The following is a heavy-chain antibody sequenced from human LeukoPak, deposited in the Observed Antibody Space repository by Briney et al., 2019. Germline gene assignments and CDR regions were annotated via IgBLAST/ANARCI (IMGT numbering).Heavy chain of an antibody. D-gene: IGHD1-14*01. J-gene: IGHJ4*02. CDR3: AKDRVDHGDS. CDR1: GFTFSSYA. Sequence: SGGSLMLSCAASGFTFSSYAMSWVRQAPAKGLVWVSAISDCGGSTYYANSVKGRFTISRDNSKNTLSLQMNSLRAEDTAVYYCAKDRVDHGDSWGQGTLVTVSS. V-gene: IGHV3-23*01. CDR2: ISDCGGST.